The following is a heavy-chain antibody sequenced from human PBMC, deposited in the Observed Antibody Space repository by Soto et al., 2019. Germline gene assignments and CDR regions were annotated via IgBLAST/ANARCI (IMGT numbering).Heavy chain of an antibody. CDR2: ISGSGGST. D-gene: IGHD2-15*01. CDR1: GFTFSSYA. Sequence: PGGSLRLSCAASGFTFSSYAMSWVRQAPGKGLEWVSAISGSGGSTYYADSVKGRFTISRDNSKNTLYLQMNSLRDEDTAIYYCAKGASGTNWFDPSGQGTLVTVSS. V-gene: IGHV3-23*01. J-gene: IGHJ5*02. CDR3: AKGASGTNWFDP.